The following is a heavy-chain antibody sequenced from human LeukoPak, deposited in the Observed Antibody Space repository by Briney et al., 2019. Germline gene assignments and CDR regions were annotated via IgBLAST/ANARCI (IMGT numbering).Heavy chain of an antibody. D-gene: IGHD3-3*01. Sequence: GGSLRLSCAVSGLTFSRYAMSWVRQAPGKGLEWVSSISSSSSYIYYADSVKGRFTISRDNAKNSLYLQMNSLRAEDTAVYYCARDGDLDFWSGYYPHWFDPWGQGTLVTVSS. J-gene: IGHJ5*02. CDR2: ISSSSSYI. CDR3: ARDGDLDFWSGYYPHWFDP. CDR1: GLTFSRYA. V-gene: IGHV3-21*01.